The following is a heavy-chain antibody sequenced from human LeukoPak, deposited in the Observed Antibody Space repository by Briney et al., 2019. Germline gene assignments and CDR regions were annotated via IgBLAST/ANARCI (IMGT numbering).Heavy chain of an antibody. V-gene: IGHV4-30-4*01. CDR3: ASGPQFSRTYYYDSNDYFCDY. D-gene: IGHD3-22*01. CDR1: GDSISTGDFY. Sequence: SETLSLTCAVSGDSISTGDFYWGWLRQHPGKGLEWVGHIYHSGATYYNLSLRGRLKISVDLSKNQFSLQLSSVTAADTAIYYCASGPQFSRTYYYDSNDYFCDYWGQGTLVTVSS. J-gene: IGHJ4*02. CDR2: IYHSGAT.